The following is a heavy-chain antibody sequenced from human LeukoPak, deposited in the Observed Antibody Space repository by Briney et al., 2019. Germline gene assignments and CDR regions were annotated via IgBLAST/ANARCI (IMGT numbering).Heavy chain of an antibody. J-gene: IGHJ3*02. Sequence: PSETLSLTCTVSGGSISSYYWSWIRQPAGKGLEWIGYIYYSGSTNYNPSLKSRVTISVDTSKNQFSLKLSSVTAADTAVYYCARVGYSSSWSPRSGAFDIWGQGTMVTVSS. CDR2: IYYSGST. D-gene: IGHD6-13*01. CDR3: ARVGYSSSWSPRSGAFDI. V-gene: IGHV4-59*01. CDR1: GGSISSYY.